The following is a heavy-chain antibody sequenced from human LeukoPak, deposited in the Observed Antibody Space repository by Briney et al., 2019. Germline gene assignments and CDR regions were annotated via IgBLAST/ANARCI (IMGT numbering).Heavy chain of an antibody. V-gene: IGHV1-46*01. CDR3: ARERSPSSIAARSIAYYFDY. J-gene: IGHJ4*02. CDR2: INPSGGST. CDR1: GYTFTSYY. Sequence: VASVKVSCKASGYTFTSYYMHWVRQAPRQGLEWMGIINPSGGSTSYAQKFQGRVTMTRDMSTSTVYMELSSLRSEDTAVYYCARERSPSSIAARSIAYYFDYWGQGTLVTVSS. D-gene: IGHD6-6*01.